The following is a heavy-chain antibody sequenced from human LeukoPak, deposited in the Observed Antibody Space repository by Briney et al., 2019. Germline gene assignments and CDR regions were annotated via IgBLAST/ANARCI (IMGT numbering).Heavy chain of an antibody. V-gene: IGHV3-30-3*01. CDR1: GFTFSSYA. Sequence: GSLRLSCAASGFTFSSYAMHWVRQAPGKGLEWVAVISYDGSNKYYADSVKGRFTISRDNSKNTLYLQMNSLRAEDTAVYYCARASRYQLPLWDAFDIWGQGTMVTVSS. D-gene: IGHD2-2*01. CDR3: ARASRYQLPLWDAFDI. J-gene: IGHJ3*02. CDR2: ISYDGSNK.